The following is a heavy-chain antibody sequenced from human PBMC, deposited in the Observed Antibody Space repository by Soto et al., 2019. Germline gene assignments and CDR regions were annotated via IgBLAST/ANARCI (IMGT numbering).Heavy chain of an antibody. Sequence: EVQLVESGGGLVQPGGSLRLSCAASGFTFSSYWMHWVRQAPGKGLVWVSRINSDGSSTSYADSVKGRFTISRDNAKNTLYVQMNDLRAEDTAVYYCARDRGYSSSSRGYYGMDVWGQGTTVTVSS. V-gene: IGHV3-74*01. J-gene: IGHJ6*02. CDR2: INSDGSST. D-gene: IGHD6-6*01. CDR1: GFTFSSYW. CDR3: ARDRGYSSSSRGYYGMDV.